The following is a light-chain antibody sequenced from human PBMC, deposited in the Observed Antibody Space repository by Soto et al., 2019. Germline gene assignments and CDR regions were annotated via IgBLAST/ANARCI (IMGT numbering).Light chain of an antibody. CDR3: CSYTTSNTRQIV. J-gene: IGLJ1*01. Sequence: QSVLTQPASVSGSPGQSITISCTGTSSDVGGYNYVSWYQQQPGKAPKFMIYDVTNRPSGVSNRISGSKSGNTASLTISGLQSEDEADYYCCSYTTSNTRQIVFGTGTKVTFL. V-gene: IGLV2-14*01. CDR2: DVT. CDR1: SSDVGGYNY.